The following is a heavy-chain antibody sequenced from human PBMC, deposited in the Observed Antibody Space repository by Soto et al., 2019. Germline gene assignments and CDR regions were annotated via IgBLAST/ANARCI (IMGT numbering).Heavy chain of an antibody. CDR2: IYPSDSDT. J-gene: IGHJ4*02. CDR1: GYTFTIYW. Sequence: PGESLKISCQVSGYTFTIYWIGWVRQMPGKGRGWMGIIYPSDSDTTYSPSFQGQVTISADQAINTAYLQWDSLKASDTTIYYCARPANTVADHFDLWGQGTPVTVSS. D-gene: IGHD4-17*01. CDR3: ARPANTVADHFDL. V-gene: IGHV5-51*01.